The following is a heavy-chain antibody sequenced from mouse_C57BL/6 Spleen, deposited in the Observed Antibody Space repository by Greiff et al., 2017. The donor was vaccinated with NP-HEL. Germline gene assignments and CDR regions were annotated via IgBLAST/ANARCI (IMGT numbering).Heavy chain of an antibody. Sequence: DVKLVESGGGLVQPGGSMKLSCAASGFTFSDAWMDWVRQSPEKGLEWVAEIRNKANNHATYYAESVKGRFTISRDDSKSSVYLQMNSLRAEDTGIYNGTRPYYYGDAMDYWGQGTSVTVSS. D-gene: IGHD1-1*01. CDR3: TRPYYYGDAMDY. J-gene: IGHJ4*01. CDR1: GFTFSDAW. CDR2: IRNKANNHAT. V-gene: IGHV6-6*01.